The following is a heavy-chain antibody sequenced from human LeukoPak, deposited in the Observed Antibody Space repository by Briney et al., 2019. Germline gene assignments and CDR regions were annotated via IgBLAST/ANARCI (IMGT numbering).Heavy chain of an antibody. CDR1: GGSISNYY. CDR3: AGSSYFYYYGMDV. V-gene: IGHV4-59*01. Sequence: SETLSLTCTVSGGSISNYYWSWIRQPPGKGLEWIGYIYYSGSTNYNPSLKSRVTISVDTSKNQFSLKLSSVTAADTAVYYCAGSSYFYYYGMDVWGQGTTVTVSS. D-gene: IGHD6-6*01. CDR2: IYYSGST. J-gene: IGHJ6*02.